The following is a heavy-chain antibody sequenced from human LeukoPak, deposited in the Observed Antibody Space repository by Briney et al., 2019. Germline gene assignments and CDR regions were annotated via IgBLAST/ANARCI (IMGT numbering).Heavy chain of an antibody. V-gene: IGHV1-58*01. J-gene: IGHJ3*02. CDR3: AAAYIGGAMVTNAFDI. Sequence: ASVKLSCKASGLSFTNSAVQWVRQARGQRLEWIGWIVVGSGNTIYVQKFQERVTITRDMSTSTAYMELSSLRSEDTAVYYCAAAYIGGAMVTNAFDIWGQGTMVTVSS. D-gene: IGHD5-18*01. CDR1: GLSFTNSA. CDR2: IVVGSGNT.